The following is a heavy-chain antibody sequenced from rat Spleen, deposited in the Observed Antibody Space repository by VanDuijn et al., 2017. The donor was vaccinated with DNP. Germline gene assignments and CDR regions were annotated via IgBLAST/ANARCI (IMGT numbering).Heavy chain of an antibody. Sequence: QVQLKETGPDLVQLTQTLSITCTVPGFSLTTYNVPWVRQPPGKGLEWMGAMWNGGDTAYNSAFKSRLSISRDTSKSQVFLKMNSLQTDDTAKYFCARHRSGLFDYWGQGVMVTVSS. CDR3: ARHRSGLFDY. CDR1: GFSLTTYN. D-gene: IGHD1-1*01. V-gene: IGHV2-64*01. J-gene: IGHJ2*01. CDR2: MWNGGDT.